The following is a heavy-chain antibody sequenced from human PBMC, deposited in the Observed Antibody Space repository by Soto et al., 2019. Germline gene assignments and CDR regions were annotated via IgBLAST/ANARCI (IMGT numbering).Heavy chain of an antibody. D-gene: IGHD6-19*01. CDR3: ARRSSGWYFDY. Sequence: SETLSLTCTVSGGSISSSSYYWGWIRQPPGKGLEWIGSIYYSGSTYYNPSLKSRVTISVDTSKNSLYLQMNSLRAEDTAVYYCARRSSGWYFDYWGQGTLVTVSS. V-gene: IGHV4-39*07. CDR1: GGSISSSSYY. CDR2: IYYSGST. J-gene: IGHJ4*02.